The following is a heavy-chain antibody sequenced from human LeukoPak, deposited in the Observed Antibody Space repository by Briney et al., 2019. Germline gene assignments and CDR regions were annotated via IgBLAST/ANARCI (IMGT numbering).Heavy chain of an antibody. CDR2: ISNSGDDT. J-gene: IGHJ4*02. CDR1: GFSFSSHA. V-gene: IGHV3-23*01. Sequence: GGSLRLSCATSGFSFSSHAMTWVRQAPGKGLEWLSAISNSGDDTYYADSVKGRFTISRDNSKNTLYLQMNSLSADDTAMYYCANEIRPNDYWGQGTLVTVSS. CDR3: ANEIRPNDY. D-gene: IGHD4-17*01.